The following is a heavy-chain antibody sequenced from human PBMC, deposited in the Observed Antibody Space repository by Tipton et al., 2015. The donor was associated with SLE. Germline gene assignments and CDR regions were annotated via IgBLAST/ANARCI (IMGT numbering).Heavy chain of an antibody. D-gene: IGHD2-2*01. CDR1: GFTFSSYG. CDR2: IRYDGSNK. CDR3: AKDLSVPPATPYYLDY. Sequence: SLRLSCAASGFTFSSYGMHWVRQAPGKGLEWVAFIRYDGSNKYYSDSVKGRFTISRDNSKNTPYLQMNSLRADDTALYYCAKDLSVPPATPYYLDYWGQGTLVTVSS. V-gene: IGHV3-30*02. J-gene: IGHJ4*02.